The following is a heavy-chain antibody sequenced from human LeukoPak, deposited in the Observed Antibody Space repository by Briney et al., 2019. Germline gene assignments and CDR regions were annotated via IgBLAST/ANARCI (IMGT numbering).Heavy chain of an antibody. V-gene: IGHV3-30*02. D-gene: IGHD6-13*01. CDR3: AKDTELGIAAAWYFDY. CDR1: GFTFSSYG. J-gene: IGHJ4*02. Sequence: SGGSLRLSCAASGFTFSSYGMHWVRQAPGKGLEWVAFIRYDGSNKYYADSVKGRFTISRDNSKNTLYLQMNSLRAEDTAVYYCAKDTELGIAAAWYFDYWGQGTLVTVSS. CDR2: IRYDGSNK.